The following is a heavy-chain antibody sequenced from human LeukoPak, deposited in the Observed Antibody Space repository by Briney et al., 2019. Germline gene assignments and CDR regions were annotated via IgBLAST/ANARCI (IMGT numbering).Heavy chain of an antibody. CDR3: AREPHYYDSSGYSYYDAFDI. CDR1: GGSISSGGYS. V-gene: IGHV4-30-2*01. J-gene: IGHJ3*02. Sequence: SETLSLTCAVSGGSISSGGYSWSWIRQPPGKGLEWIGYIYHSGSTYYNPSLKSRVTISVDTSKNQFSLKLSSVTAADTAVYYCAREPHYYDSSGYSYYDAFDIWGQGTMVTVSS. D-gene: IGHD3-22*01. CDR2: IYHSGST.